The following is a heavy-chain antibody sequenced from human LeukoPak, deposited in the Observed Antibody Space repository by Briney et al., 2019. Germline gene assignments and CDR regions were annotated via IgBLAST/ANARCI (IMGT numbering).Heavy chain of an antibody. V-gene: IGHV3-15*01. D-gene: IGHD3-10*01. CDR1: GFNG. Sequence: GGSLRLSCAVSGFNGMHWVRQAPGKGLEWVGRIKSKTDGGTTDYAAPVKGRFTISRDDSKNTLYLQMNSLKTEDTAVYYCTTGITMVRGVITDYWGQGTLVTVSS. CDR2: IKSKTDGGTT. CDR3: TTGITMVRGVITDY. J-gene: IGHJ4*02.